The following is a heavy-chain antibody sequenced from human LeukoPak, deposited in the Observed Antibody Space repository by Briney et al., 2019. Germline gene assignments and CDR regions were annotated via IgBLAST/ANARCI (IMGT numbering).Heavy chain of an antibody. J-gene: IGHJ3*02. D-gene: IGHD2-15*01. CDR2: GYTSGST. CDR1: GGSIRRYD. Sequence: PLETLSPTCTVSGGSIRRYDWSWIRPPAAQGMDWIGRGYTSGSTNYNPSLKSRVTMSVDTSKNQFSLKLSSVTAADTAVYYCARAVVVVVAATLRGDAFDIWGQGTMVTVSS. CDR3: ARAVVVVVAATLRGDAFDI. V-gene: IGHV4-4*07.